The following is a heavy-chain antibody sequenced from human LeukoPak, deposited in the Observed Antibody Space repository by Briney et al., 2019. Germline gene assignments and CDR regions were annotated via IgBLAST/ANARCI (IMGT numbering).Heavy chain of an antibody. D-gene: IGHD3-22*01. CDR3: ARARNDYDSNGFSFLDY. J-gene: IGHJ4*02. Sequence: GGSLRLSCAASGVTFSSHGMHWVRQAPGKGLEWVAVIWYDGSNIYYADSVKGRFTISRDNSKNTLYMKMNRLRADDTALYYCARARNDYDSNGFSFLDYWGQGTLVTVSS. CDR1: GVTFSSHG. V-gene: IGHV3-33*01. CDR2: IWYDGSNI.